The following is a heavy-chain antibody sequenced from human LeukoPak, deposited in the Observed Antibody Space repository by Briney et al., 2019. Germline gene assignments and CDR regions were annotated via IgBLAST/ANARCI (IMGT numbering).Heavy chain of an antibody. J-gene: IGHJ5*02. D-gene: IGHD2-15*01. V-gene: IGHV3-74*01. CDR3: ARDPRNVGLAP. CDR1: GFTFSSYW. Sequence: GGSLRLSCAASGFTFSSYWMNWVRQAPGKGLVWVSRIASDGSSTTYADSVKGRFTMSRDNVKNTLYLQMNSLRVEDTAVYYCARDPRNVGLAPWGQGTLVTVSS. CDR2: IASDGSST.